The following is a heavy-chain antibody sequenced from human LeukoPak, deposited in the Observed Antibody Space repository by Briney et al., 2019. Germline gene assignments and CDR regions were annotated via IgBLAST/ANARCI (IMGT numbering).Heavy chain of an antibody. D-gene: IGHD3-22*01. CDR3: AREGPDSSGYYSDY. Sequence: PGGSLRLSCAASGFTFSSYWMHWVRQAPGKGLVWVSRINSDGSSTAYADSVKGRSTISRDNAKNTLYLHMNSLRDEDTAVYYCAREGPDSSGYYSDYWGQGTLVTVSS. CDR1: GFTFSSYW. CDR2: INSDGSST. J-gene: IGHJ4*02. V-gene: IGHV3-74*01.